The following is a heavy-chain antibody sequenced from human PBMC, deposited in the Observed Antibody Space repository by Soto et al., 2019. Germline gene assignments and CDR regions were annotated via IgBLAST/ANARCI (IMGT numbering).Heavy chain of an antibody. CDR2: ISGSGGST. Sequence: PGGSLRLSCAASGFTFSSYAMSWVRQAPGKGLEWVSAISGSGGSTYYADSVKGRFTISRDNSKNTLYLQMNSLRAEDTAVYYCANDTGDYAYDSFIDYYGMDVWGQGTTVTVSS. J-gene: IGHJ6*02. D-gene: IGHD4-17*01. CDR3: ANDTGDYAYDSFIDYYGMDV. V-gene: IGHV3-23*01. CDR1: GFTFSSYA.